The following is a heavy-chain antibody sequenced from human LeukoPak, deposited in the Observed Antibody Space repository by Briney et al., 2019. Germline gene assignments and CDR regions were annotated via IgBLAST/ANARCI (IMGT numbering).Heavy chain of an antibody. D-gene: IGHD2-15*01. V-gene: IGHV1-18*01. CDR3: ARARYCSGGSCYSRHYYYYMDV. J-gene: IGHJ6*03. CDR1: GYTFTSYG. CDR2: ISAYNGNT. Sequence: ASVKVSCKASGYTFTSYGISWVRQAPGQGLEWMGWISAYNGNTNYAQKLQGRVTMTTDTSTSTAYMELRSLRSDDTAVYYCARARYCSGGSCYSRHYYYYMDVWGKGTTVTVSS.